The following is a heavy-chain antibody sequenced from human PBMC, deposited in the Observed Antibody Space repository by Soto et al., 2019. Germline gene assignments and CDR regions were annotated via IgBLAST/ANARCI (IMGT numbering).Heavy chain of an antibody. CDR2: ISASGGST. CDR3: ARDRGTYSSGLDY. J-gene: IGHJ4*02. D-gene: IGHD6-19*01. CDR1: GITLSSYS. V-gene: IGHV3-23*01. Sequence: GGSLRLSGAASGITLSSYSMSWVRQAPGKGPEWVSGISASGGSTSYADSVKGRFTISRDNSKNTLYLQMNSLRAEDTAVYYCARDRGTYSSGLDYCGQGTLVTLSS.